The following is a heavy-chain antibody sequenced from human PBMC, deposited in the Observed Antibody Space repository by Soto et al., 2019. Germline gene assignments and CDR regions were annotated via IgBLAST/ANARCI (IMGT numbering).Heavy chain of an antibody. V-gene: IGHV1-8*01. CDR1: GYTFTSYD. CDR2: MNPNSGNT. D-gene: IGHD3-3*01. Sequence: QVQLVQSGAEVKKPGASVKVSCKASGYTFTSYDINWVRQTTGQGLEWMGWMNPNSGNTGYAQKIQGIVTMTMNTSISTTYMVLSSLRSEDTAVYYYAIFQMNDFWSGYYRNWFDPGGHVTLVTVSS. J-gene: IGHJ5*02. CDR3: AIFQMNDFWSGYYRNWFDP.